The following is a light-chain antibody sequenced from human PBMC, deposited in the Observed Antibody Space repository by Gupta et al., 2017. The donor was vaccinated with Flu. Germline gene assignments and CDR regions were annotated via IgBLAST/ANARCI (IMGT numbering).Light chain of an antibody. CDR2: DNS. CDR3: QVGDSSREHWV. CDR1: NIGRKL. Sequence: SYVLPQTPSVSVAPGQTARITCGGDNIGRKLVHWYQQSPGQAPVLVVYDNSARPSGIPERCSGATSCNTATLTRTRVEAGDEADYYCQVGDSSREHWVCGGGTKLTVL. J-gene: IGLJ3*02. V-gene: IGLV3-21*02.